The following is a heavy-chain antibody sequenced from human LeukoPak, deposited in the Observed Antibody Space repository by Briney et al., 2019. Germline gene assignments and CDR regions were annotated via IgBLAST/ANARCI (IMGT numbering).Heavy chain of an antibody. CDR3: ARSPIVVVTAMLGFFDY. CDR1: GFTFSSYA. J-gene: IGHJ4*02. D-gene: IGHD2-21*02. CDR2: ISYDGSNK. Sequence: GGSLRLSCAASGFTFSSYAMPWVRQAPGKGLEWVAVISYDGSNKYYADSVKGRFTISRDNSKNTLYLQMNSLRAEDTAVYYCARSPIVVVTAMLGFFDYWGQGTLVTVSS. V-gene: IGHV3-30-3*01.